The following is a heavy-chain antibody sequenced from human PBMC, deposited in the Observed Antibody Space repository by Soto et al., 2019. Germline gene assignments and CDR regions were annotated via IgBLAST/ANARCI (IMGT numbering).Heavy chain of an antibody. V-gene: IGHV3-49*02. CDR2: IRSKDYGGTT. CDR1: GFTFGYFS. J-gene: IGHJ4*02. Sequence: GGSLRLSCATSGFTFGYFSISWVRQAPGRGLEWVGFIRSKDYGGTTEYAASVKGRFAISRDDSTGIAYLQMNSLKIEDTAVYYCTREIPYFDSWGQGTLVTVSS. CDR3: TREIPYFDS.